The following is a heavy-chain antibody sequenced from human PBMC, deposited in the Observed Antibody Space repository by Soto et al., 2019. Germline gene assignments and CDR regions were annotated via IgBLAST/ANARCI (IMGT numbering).Heavy chain of an antibody. D-gene: IGHD1-26*01. CDR1: GYSFAGYR. V-gene: IGHV1-2*02. J-gene: IGHJ6*02. CDR3: FSGMVGTMDDYYYYGVDV. CDR2: LNPQNGDT. Sequence: ASGKVSCKPSGYSFAGYRLHWVRQAPGQGLEWMGWLNPQNGDTSYAEKFRDRVTMTSDTSITTAYMDLSRLTSDDTATYYCFSGMVGTMDDYYYYGVDVLGQGTT.